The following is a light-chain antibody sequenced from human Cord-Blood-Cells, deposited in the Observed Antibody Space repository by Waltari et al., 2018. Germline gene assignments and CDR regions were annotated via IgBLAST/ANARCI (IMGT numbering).Light chain of an antibody. CDR3: CSYAGSSTFVV. CDR1: SSDVGSYNL. V-gene: IGLV2-23*02. Sequence: QSALTQPASVSGSPGQSITISCTGTSSDVGSYNLVSWYQQHPGKAPKLMIYEVSKRPSGVSTRFPGSKSGNTASLTISGLQAEDEADYYCCSYAGSSTFVVFGGGTKLTVL. J-gene: IGLJ2*01. CDR2: EVS.